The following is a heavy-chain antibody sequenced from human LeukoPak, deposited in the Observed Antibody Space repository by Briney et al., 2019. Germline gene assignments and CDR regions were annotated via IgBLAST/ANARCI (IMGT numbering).Heavy chain of an antibody. CDR1: GGSFSGYY. V-gene: IGHV4-34*01. CDR3: ARGVVVVAVTFDY. Sequence: SETLSLTCAVYGGSFSGYYWSWIRQPPGKGLEWIGEINHSGSTNYNPSLKSRVTISVDTSKNQFSLKPSSVTAADTAVYYCARGVVVVAVTFDYWGQGTLVTVSS. J-gene: IGHJ4*02. D-gene: IGHD2-15*01. CDR2: INHSGST.